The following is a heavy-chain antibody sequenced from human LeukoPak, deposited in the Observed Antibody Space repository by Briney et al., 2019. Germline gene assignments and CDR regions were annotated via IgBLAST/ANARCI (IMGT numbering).Heavy chain of an antibody. Sequence: ASVKVSCKASGYTFTGYYMHWVRQAPGQGLEWMGWINPNSGGTNYAQKFQGRVTMTRDTSISTAYMELSRLRSDDTAVYYCASAIAVAGTGGFYFDYWGQGTLVTVSS. CDR2: INPNSGGT. V-gene: IGHV1-2*02. CDR3: ASAIAVAGTGGFYFDY. D-gene: IGHD6-19*01. J-gene: IGHJ4*02. CDR1: GYTFTGYY.